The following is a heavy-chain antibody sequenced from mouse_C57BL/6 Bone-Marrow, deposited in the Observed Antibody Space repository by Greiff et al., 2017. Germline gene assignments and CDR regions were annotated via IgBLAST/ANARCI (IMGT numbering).Heavy chain of an antibody. Sequence: VKLMESGAELARPGASVKLSCKASGYTFTSYGISWVKQRTGQGLEWIGEIYPRSGNTYYNEKFKGKATLTADKSSSTAYMGLRSLTSEDSAVYFCARGRLLLRRWGQGTTLTVSS. CDR1: GYTFTSYG. D-gene: IGHD1-1*01. J-gene: IGHJ2*01. CDR2: IYPRSGNT. V-gene: IGHV1-81*01. CDR3: ARGRLLLRR.